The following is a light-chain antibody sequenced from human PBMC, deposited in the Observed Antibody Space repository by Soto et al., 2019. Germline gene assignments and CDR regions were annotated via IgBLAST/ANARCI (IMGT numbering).Light chain of an antibody. CDR2: GAS. Sequence: EIVLTQSPGTLSLSPGEGATLSCRASQSINSFLAWYQQRRGQAPRLLIHGASNRATGIPDRFSGSGSGPDFTLTISRLEPEDFALYYCQQHDILPITFGQGTRLEIK. CDR1: QSINSF. J-gene: IGKJ5*01. V-gene: IGKV3-20*01. CDR3: QQHDILPIT.